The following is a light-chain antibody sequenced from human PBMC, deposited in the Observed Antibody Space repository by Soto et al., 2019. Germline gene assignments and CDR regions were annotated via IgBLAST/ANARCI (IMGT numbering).Light chain of an antibody. Sequence: EIVLTQSPGTLSLPPGERATLSCWASQSVCSRYLAWYQQKPGQAPRLLIYGASTRAAGIPDRFSGSGSGTYFTLTISRLQPEDFAVYYCQQYGTSPRGTFGQGTKVEIK. CDR1: QSVCSRY. V-gene: IGKV3-20*01. J-gene: IGKJ1*01. CDR3: QQYGTSPRGT. CDR2: GAS.